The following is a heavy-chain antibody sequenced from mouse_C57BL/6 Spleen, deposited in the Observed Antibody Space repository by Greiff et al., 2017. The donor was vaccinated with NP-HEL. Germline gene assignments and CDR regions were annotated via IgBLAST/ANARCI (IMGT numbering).Heavy chain of an antibody. CDR1: GFNIKDDY. Sequence: VQLKQSGAELVRPGASVKLSCTASGFNIKDDYMHWVKQRPEQGLEWIGWIDPENGDTEYASKFQGKATITADTSSNTAYLQLSSLTSEDTAVYYCTLIAMDYWGQGTSVTVSS. CDR2: IDPENGDT. V-gene: IGHV14-4*01. J-gene: IGHJ4*01. CDR3: TLIAMDY.